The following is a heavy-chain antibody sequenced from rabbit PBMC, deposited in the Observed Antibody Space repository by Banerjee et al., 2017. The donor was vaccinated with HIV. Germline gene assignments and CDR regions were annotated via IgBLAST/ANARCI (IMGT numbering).Heavy chain of an antibody. J-gene: IGHJ4*01. CDR2: IYADSSGST. Sequence: LEESGGGLVQPEGSLALTCKASGFTLSSYWICWVRQAPGKGLEWIACIYADSSGSTWYASWAKGRFTISKTSSTTVTLQMTSLTAADTATYFCARDSETSSSYWNLWGPGTLVTVS. CDR3: ARDSETSSSYWNL. V-gene: IGHV1S45*01. CDR1: GFTLSSYW. D-gene: IGHD1-1*01.